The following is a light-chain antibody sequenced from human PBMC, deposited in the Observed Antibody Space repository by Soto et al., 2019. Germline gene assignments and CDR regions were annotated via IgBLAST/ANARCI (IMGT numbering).Light chain of an antibody. CDR1: SSDFGAYNY. Sequence: QSALTQPASVSGSPGQSITISCTGSSSDFGAYNYVSWFQQHPGKAPKLIIYEVSNRPSGVSDRFSGSKSGTSASLAITGLQADDEADYYCQSYDDSLRGYVFATGTKVTVL. CDR3: QSYDDSLRGYV. V-gene: IGLV2-14*01. J-gene: IGLJ1*01. CDR2: EVS.